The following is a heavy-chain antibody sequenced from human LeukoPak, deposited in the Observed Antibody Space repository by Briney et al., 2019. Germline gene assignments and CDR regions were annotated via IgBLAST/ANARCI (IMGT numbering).Heavy chain of an antibody. Sequence: GGSLRLSCAASGFTVSSNYMSWVRQAPGKGLEWVSVIYSGGSTYYADSVKGRFTISRDNSKNTLYLQMNSLRAEDTAVYYCAKDTDDILTGSNWFDPWGQGTLVTVSS. V-gene: IGHV3-53*05. CDR1: GFTVSSNY. J-gene: IGHJ5*02. D-gene: IGHD3-9*01. CDR3: AKDTDDILTGSNWFDP. CDR2: IYSGGST.